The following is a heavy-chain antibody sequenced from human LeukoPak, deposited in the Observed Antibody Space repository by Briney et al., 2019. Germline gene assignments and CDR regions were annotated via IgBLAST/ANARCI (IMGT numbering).Heavy chain of an antibody. D-gene: IGHD5-18*01. V-gene: IGHV3-11*06. CDR1: GFTFSDYY. Sequence: GRSLRLSCAASGFTFSDYYMSWSSPAPGKGLGWVSYISSSSSYTNYADSVKGRFTISRDNAKNSLYLQMNSLRAEDTAVYYCASPAIRGYSYGYDYWGQGTLVTVSS. CDR2: ISSSSSYT. J-gene: IGHJ4*02. CDR3: ASPAIRGYSYGYDY.